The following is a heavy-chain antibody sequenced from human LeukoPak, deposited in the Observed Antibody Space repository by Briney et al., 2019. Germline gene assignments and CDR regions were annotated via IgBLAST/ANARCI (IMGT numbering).Heavy chain of an antibody. CDR3: AKGGYGSGSPMLSY. D-gene: IGHD3-10*01. CDR1: GLTFDDYA. V-gene: IGHV3-9*01. Sequence: GGSLRLSCAASGLTFDDYAMHWVRQAPGKGLEWVSGISWNSGSIGYADSVKGRFTISRDNAKNSLYLQMNSLRAEDTALYYCAKGGYGSGSPMLSYWGQGTLVTVSS. J-gene: IGHJ4*02. CDR2: ISWNSGSI.